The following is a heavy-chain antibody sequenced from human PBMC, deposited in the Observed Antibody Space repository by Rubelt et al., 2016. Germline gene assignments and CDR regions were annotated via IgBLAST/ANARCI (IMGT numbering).Heavy chain of an antibody. CDR3: ARAPPYCSSTSCYMDV. D-gene: IGHD2-2*01. Sequence: QVQLQQWGAGLLKPSETLSLTCAVYGGSFSGYYWSWIHQHPGKGLEWIGYIYYSGSTYYNPSLKSRVTISVDTSKNQFSLKLSAVTAADTAVYYCARAPPYCSSTSCYMDVWGKGTTVTVSS. CDR1: GGSFSGYY. CDR2: IYYSGST. J-gene: IGHJ6*03. V-gene: IGHV4-34*01.